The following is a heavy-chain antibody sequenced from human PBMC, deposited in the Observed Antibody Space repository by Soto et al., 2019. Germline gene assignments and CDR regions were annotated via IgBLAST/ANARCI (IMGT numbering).Heavy chain of an antibody. CDR1: GGAFNTYA. CDR2: IIPIFGTA. J-gene: IGHJ4*02. Sequence: QVQLVQSGAELKKPGSSVTVSCKASGGAFNTYAISWVRQAPGQGLKWIGGIIPIFGTANYAPKFQGRVTITADESTSTAYLALSSLRSEDTAVYYCARHLQYYVSSGFSNRYYFDFWGQGTLVTVAS. V-gene: IGHV1-69*01. CDR3: ARHLQYYVSSGFSNRYYFDF. D-gene: IGHD3-22*01.